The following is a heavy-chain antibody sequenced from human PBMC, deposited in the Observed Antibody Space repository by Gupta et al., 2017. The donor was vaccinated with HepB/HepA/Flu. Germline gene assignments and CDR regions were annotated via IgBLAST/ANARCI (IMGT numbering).Heavy chain of an antibody. CDR3: ARDTAASTGHYYFDY. D-gene: IGHD2-2*01. CDR1: GYPLPQNA. Sequence: QVQLVQSGAAVAKPGAIVKVSCKASGYPLPQNAIHWVRQAPGQRLEWMGWIHTGNGNTRYSLKFSGRVTITRDTFANTAYMELYSLTSEDTAIYYCARDTAASTGHYYFDYWGQGTLVTVSS. CDR2: IHTGNGNT. J-gene: IGHJ4*02. V-gene: IGHV1-3*04.